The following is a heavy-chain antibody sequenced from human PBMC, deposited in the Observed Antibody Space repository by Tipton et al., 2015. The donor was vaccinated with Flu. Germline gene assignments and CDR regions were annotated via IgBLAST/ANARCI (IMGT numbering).Heavy chain of an antibody. CDR3: ARGGWEPHGGWFDP. V-gene: IGHV4-59*01. D-gene: IGHD1-26*01. CDR1: GDSLNDYY. CDR2: VYYSGTT. Sequence: PGLVKPSETLSLTCSVSGDSLNDYYWSWIRQPPGEGLEWIGQVYYSGTTSYNPSLKSRVTISLDKSKNQFSLHFKSMTTADTAVFYCARGGWEPHGGWFDPWGQGILVTVSS. J-gene: IGHJ5*02.